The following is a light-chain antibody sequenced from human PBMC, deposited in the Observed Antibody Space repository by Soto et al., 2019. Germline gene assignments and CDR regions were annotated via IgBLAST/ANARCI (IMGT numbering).Light chain of an antibody. Sequence: DTIPCGARQKTCRELAWYQDKPGKAPQLLIYSASSLQSGVPSRFSGSGSGTDFTLTITSLQPEDSAIYYCQQAYSFPRTFGGGTKVDIK. J-gene: IGKJ4*01. V-gene: IGKV1-12*01. CDR2: SAS. CDR3: QQAYSFPRT. CDR1: QKTCRE.